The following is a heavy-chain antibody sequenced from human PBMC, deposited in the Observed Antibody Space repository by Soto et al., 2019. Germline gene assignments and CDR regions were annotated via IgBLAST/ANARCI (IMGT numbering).Heavy chain of an antibody. D-gene: IGHD3-22*01. CDR2: IYHNGNT. CDR1: GGSISTTNW. V-gene: IGHV4-4*02. CDR3: ARVVWKDSSGYYYYFDY. J-gene: IGHJ4*02. Sequence: SETLSLTCAVSGGSISTTNWWSWVRQSPGRGLEWIGEIYHNGNTNYNPPLRSRVTMSMDKSKNQFSLKLSSVTAADTAVYYCARVVWKDSSGYYYYFDYWGQGTLVTVSS.